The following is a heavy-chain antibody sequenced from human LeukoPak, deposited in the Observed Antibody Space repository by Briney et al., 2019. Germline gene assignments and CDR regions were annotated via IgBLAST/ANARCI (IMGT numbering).Heavy chain of an antibody. J-gene: IGHJ4*02. CDR1: GFTFGSYT. V-gene: IGHV3-23*01. Sequence: GGSLRLSCAASGFTFGSYTMSWVRQAPGKGLEWVSGVSGSGGSTHYADSVKGRFTISRDNSKNTLYLQMNSLRAEDTAVYYCAASLPNIVVVPATKGPFGYWGQGTLVTVSS. CDR3: AASLPNIVVVPATKGPFGY. CDR2: VSGSGGST. D-gene: IGHD2-2*01.